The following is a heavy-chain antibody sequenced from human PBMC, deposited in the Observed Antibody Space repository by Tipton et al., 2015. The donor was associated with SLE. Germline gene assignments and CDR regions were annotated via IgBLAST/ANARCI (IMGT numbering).Heavy chain of an antibody. Sequence: QLVQSGAEVKKPGESLKISCEGSGYRFIAYWIAWVRQMPGKGLEWMGMIYPPDSDARYSPSFQGQVTMSVDKSTNTAYLQWTSLKASDTAVYYGARQSVQGAYRDFWGQGTLLTVSS. D-gene: IGHD2-15*01. CDR1: GYRFIAYW. V-gene: IGHV5-51*01. CDR2: IYPPDSDA. J-gene: IGHJ4*02. CDR3: ARQSVQGAYRDF.